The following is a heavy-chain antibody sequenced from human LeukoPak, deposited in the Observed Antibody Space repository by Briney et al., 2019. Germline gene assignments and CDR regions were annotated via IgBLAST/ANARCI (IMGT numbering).Heavy chain of an antibody. CDR2: IYSGGST. CDR3: ARGGSYFDISGYYFY. D-gene: IGHD3-22*01. J-gene: IGHJ4*02. CDR1: GFTVSDHY. Sequence: PGGSLRLSCAASGFTVSDHYMDWVRQAPGKGLEWVSIIYSGGSTSYADSVKGRFTISRDNSKNTLYLQMNSLRTEDTAVYYCARGGSYFDISGYYFYWGQGTLVTVSS. V-gene: IGHV3-66*01.